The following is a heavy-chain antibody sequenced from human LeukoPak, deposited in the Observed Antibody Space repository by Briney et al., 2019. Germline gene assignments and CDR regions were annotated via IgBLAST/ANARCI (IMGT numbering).Heavy chain of an antibody. CDR1: GYTFTSYG. V-gene: IGHV1-18*01. D-gene: IGHD3-3*01. CDR3: ARDGPNYYDFWSGYSPLFDY. CDR2: ISAYNGNT. J-gene: IGHJ4*02. Sequence: ASVKVSCKASGYTFTSYGISWVRQAPGQGLEWMGWISAYNGNTNYAQKLQGRVTMTTDTSTSTAYMELRSLRFDDTAVYYCARDGPNYYDFWSGYSPLFDYWGQGTLVTVSS.